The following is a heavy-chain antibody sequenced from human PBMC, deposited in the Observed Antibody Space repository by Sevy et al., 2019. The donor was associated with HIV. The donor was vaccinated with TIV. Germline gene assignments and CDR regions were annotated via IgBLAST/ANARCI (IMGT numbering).Heavy chain of an antibody. CDR2: VNSDGSST. D-gene: IGHD2-2*01. CDR1: RLTLSSYW. V-gene: IGHV3-74*01. Sequence: GGSLRLSCAAPRLTLSSYWMHWVRQAPGKGLVCVSGVNSDGSSTTYADSVKGRFTISRDNAKNTLSLQMNSLRVEDTAVYHCVASNSWEDYWGQGTLVTVSS. CDR3: VASNSWEDY. J-gene: IGHJ4*02.